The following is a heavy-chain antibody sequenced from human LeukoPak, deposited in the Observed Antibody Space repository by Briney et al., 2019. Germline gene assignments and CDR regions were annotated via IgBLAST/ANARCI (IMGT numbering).Heavy chain of an antibody. CDR1: GYTFTSYG. CDR3: ARRTYYYDSSGYYYDYYYYYYMDV. J-gene: IGHJ6*03. V-gene: IGHV1-18*01. Sequence: GAPVKVSCKASGYTFTSYGISWVRQAPGQGLEWMGWISAYNGNTNYAQKLQGRVTMTTDTSTSTAYMELRSLRSDDTAVYYCARRTYYYDSSGYYYDYYYYYYMDVWGKGTTVTVSS. CDR2: ISAYNGNT. D-gene: IGHD3-22*01.